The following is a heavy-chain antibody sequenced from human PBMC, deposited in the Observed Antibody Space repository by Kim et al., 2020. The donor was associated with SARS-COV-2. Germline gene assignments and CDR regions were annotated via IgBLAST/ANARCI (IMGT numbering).Heavy chain of an antibody. CDR3: SIESTISGVDYYFYGMDV. V-gene: IGHV1-2*04. Sequence: ASVKVSCKASGYTFIGYYMHWVRQAPGQGLEWNGWINPNSGGTNYAQKFQGWATMTRDTSISTAYMELSRLRSDDTAVYYCSIESTISGVDYYFYGMDVWGAGITVTVSS. CDR1: GYTFIGYY. CDR2: INPNSGGT. J-gene: IGHJ6*04. D-gene: IGHD3-9*01.